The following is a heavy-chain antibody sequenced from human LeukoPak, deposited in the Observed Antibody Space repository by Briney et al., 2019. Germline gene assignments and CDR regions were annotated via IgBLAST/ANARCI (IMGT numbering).Heavy chain of an antibody. CDR2: INNDGSSI. J-gene: IGHJ6*03. CDR3: AKNRGAGSHYYYHMNV. Sequence: GGSLRLSCAASGFTFSDYWMHWVRQAPGKGLVWVSRINNDGSSISCADSVKGRFTISRDNSKNTLYLQLNSLRVEDTAVYYCAKNRGAGSHYYYHMNVWGKGTTVTVSS. D-gene: IGHD1-26*01. V-gene: IGHV3-74*01. CDR1: GFTFSDYW.